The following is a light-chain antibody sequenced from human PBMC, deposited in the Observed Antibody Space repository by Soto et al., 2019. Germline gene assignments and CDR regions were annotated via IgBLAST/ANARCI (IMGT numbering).Light chain of an antibody. CDR2: LGS. J-gene: IGKJ1*01. CDR1: QSLLHSNGYNF. CDR3: MQALQTWT. V-gene: IGKV2-28*01. Sequence: EIVMTQSPLSLPVTPGEPASISCRSSQSLLHSNGYNFLNWYLQKPGQSPQLLIFLGSNRASGVPDRFSGSGSGTDFTLKISRVEAEDVGVYYCMQALQTWTFGQGTEVEIK.